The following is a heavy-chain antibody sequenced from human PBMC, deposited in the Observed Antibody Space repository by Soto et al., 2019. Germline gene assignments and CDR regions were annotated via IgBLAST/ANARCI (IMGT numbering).Heavy chain of an antibody. V-gene: IGHV1-69*06. Sequence: RASVKVSCKASGGTFSSYAISWVRQAPGQGLEWMGGINPIFGTPHYAQKYQGRVTTTADTFTSTAYMELTRLTSDDTAVYFCAREGRHFDYWGQGTLVTVSS. J-gene: IGHJ4*02. CDR3: AREGRHFDY. CDR2: INPIFGTP. CDR1: GGTFSSYA.